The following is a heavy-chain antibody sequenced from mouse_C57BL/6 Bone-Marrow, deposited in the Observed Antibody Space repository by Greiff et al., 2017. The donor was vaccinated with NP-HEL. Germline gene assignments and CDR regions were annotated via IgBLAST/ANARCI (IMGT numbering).Heavy chain of an antibody. CDR2: IYPGNSDT. Sequence: EVQLQQSGTVLARPGASVKMSCKTSGYTFTSYWMHWVKQRPGQGLEWLGAIYPGNSDTSYNQKFKGKATMTAVTSASTAYMALSSLTNEDSAVDYCTKTDGYPYFDVWGTGTTVTVSA. D-gene: IGHD2-3*01. J-gene: IGHJ1*03. CDR1: GYTFTSYW. CDR3: TKTDGYPYFDV. V-gene: IGHV1-5*01.